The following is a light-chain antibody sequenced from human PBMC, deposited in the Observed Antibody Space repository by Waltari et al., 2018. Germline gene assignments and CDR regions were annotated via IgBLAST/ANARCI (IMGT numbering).Light chain of an antibody. CDR1: GSDY. J-gene: IGLJ3*02. Sequence: QSALTQPRSVSGSAGQSVTISCTGTGSDYVSWYQQLPGKAPQLVIYDVSKRPSGVPDRFSGSKSGTSASLTVSGLQAEDEADYYCCPFEDTWVFGGGTKLTVL. CDR2: DVS. V-gene: IGLV2-11*01. CDR3: CPFEDTWV.